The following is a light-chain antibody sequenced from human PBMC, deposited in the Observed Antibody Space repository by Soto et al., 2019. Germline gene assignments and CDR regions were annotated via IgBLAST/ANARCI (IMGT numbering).Light chain of an antibody. CDR1: QSVLYSSDNKNY. V-gene: IGKV4-1*01. CDR2: WAS. CDR3: HQYYPTPLT. Sequence: DIVMTQSPDSLAVSLGERATINCKSSQSVLYSSDNKNYLAWYQQKPGQPPKLLIYWASTRESGVPDRFRGGGSGTDFTLTISSLQAEDVAVYYCHQYYPTPLTFGGGTRVEIK. J-gene: IGKJ4*01.